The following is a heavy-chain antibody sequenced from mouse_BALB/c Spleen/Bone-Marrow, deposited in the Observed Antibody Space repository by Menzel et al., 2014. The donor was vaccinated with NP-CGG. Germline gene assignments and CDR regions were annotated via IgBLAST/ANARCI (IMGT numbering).Heavy chain of an antibody. CDR1: GFSLTSYD. CDR3: VRGKNLYGTPLAY. J-gene: IGHJ3*01. Sequence: QVQLKDSGPGLVAPSQSLSITCTVSGFSLTSYDMNWVRQPPGKGLEWLGVIWTGGGTDYNSAFMSRLSISKDNSKSQVFLKMNSLQTDDTAIYYCVRGKNLYGTPLAYWGQGTLVTVSA. V-gene: IGHV2-9-2*01. D-gene: IGHD1-1*01. CDR2: IWTGGGT.